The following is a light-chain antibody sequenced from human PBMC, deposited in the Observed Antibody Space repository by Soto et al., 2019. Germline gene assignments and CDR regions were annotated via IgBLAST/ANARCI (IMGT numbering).Light chain of an antibody. J-gene: IGKJ1*01. CDR1: QSVSSY. CDR2: DAS. CDR3: QQRSNWPPT. V-gene: IGKV3-11*01. Sequence: EIVLTQSPATLSLSPEERATLSCRASQSVSSYLAWYQQKPGQAPRLLIYDASNRATGIPARFSGSGSGTNFTLSISSLEPEDFAVYYCQQRSNWPPTFGQGTKVDIK.